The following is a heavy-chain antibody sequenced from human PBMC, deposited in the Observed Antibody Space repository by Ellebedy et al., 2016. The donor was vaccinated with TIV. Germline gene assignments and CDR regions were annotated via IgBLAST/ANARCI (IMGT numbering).Heavy chain of an antibody. CDR2: LDPDCSYT. CDR1: GYSFTNSW. V-gene: IGHV5-10-1*01. J-gene: IGHJ3*02. D-gene: IGHD1-1*01. Sequence: GESLKISCKGSGYSFTNSWISWVRQMPGTGLEWKGRLDPDCSYTDYSPSFQGHLTISADKSISTAYLQWSSLKASDSAMYFCTKHGNWNGDSFGDAFHIWGQGTLVIVSS. CDR3: TKHGNWNGDSFGDAFHI.